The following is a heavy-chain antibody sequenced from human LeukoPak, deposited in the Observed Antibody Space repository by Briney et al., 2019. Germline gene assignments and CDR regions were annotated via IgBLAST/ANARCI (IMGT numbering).Heavy chain of an antibody. J-gene: IGHJ4*02. CDR2: INHSGST. D-gene: IGHD5-12*01. CDR1: GGSFSGYY. Sequence: SETLSFTCAVYGGSFSGYYWSWIRQPPGKGLEWIGEINHSGSTNYNPSLKSRVTISVDTSKNQFSLQLNSVTPEDTAVYYCARGGVGGLRLEAPFDYWGQGTLDTVSS. V-gene: IGHV4-34*01. CDR3: ARGGVGGLRLEAPFDY.